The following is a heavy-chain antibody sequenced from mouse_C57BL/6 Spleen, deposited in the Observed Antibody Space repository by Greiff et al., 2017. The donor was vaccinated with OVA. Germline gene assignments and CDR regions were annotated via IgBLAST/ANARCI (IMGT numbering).Heavy chain of an antibody. CDR1: GYTFTSYW. D-gene: IGHD1-1*01. V-gene: IGHV1-5*01. CDR2: IYPGNSDT. CDR3: TRRDYYYDSSHYWYFDV. Sequence: VQLQQSGTVLARPGASVKMSCKTSGYTFTSYWMHWVKQRPGQGLEWIGAIYPGNSDTSYNQKFKGKAKLTAVTSASTAYMELSSLTNENSAVYYSTRRDYYYDSSHYWYFDVWGTGTTVTVSS. J-gene: IGHJ1*03.